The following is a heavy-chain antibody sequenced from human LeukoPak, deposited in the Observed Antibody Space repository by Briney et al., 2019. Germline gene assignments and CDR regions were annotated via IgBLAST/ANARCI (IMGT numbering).Heavy chain of an antibody. CDR1: GGTFSSYA. V-gene: IGHV1-69*13. J-gene: IGHJ4*02. CDR2: IIPIFGTA. D-gene: IGHD3-22*01. CDR3: ATGVYYYDSSGYYYFPFDY. Sequence: GASVKVSCKASGGTFSSYAISWVRQAPGQGLEWMGGIIPIFGTANYAQKFQGRVTITADESTSTAYMELSSLRPEDTAVYYCATGVYYYDSSGYYYFPFDYWGQGTLVTVSS.